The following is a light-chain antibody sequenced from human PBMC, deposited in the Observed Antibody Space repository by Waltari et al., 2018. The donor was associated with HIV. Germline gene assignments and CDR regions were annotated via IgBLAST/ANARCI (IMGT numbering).Light chain of an antibody. CDR2: DVN. CDR3: SSYTTTTARV. CDR1: NSDIGTYAR. V-gene: IGLV2-18*02. Sequence: QSALTQPLAVSGSPGQSVTISCTGTNSDIGTYARVCWYHQTPGTAPKLIIYDVNSRPSGVPDRFSGSKSGNTASLTISGLQAEDEGDYYCSSYTTTTARVFGTGTKVTVL. J-gene: IGLJ1*01.